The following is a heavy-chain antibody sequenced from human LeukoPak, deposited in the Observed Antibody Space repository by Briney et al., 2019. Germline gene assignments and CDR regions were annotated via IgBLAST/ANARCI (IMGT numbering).Heavy chain of an antibody. Sequence: EASVKVSCKASGYTFTSYAMHWVRQAPGQRLEWMGWIDAGNGNTKYSQKFQGRVTITRDTSASTAYMELSSLRSEDTAVYHCARVRTYSSGPFGYWGQGTLVTVSS. CDR2: IDAGNGNT. CDR3: ARVRTYSSGPFGY. D-gene: IGHD6-19*01. J-gene: IGHJ4*02. CDR1: GYTFTSYA. V-gene: IGHV1-3*01.